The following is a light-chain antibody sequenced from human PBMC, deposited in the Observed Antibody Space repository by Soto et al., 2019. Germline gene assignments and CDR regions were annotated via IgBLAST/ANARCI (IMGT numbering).Light chain of an antibody. V-gene: IGLV1-47*01. J-gene: IGLJ3*02. CDR1: SSNIGSNY. CDR3: AAWDDSLSGRV. Sequence: QAVVTQSPSASGTPGQRVTISCSGSSSNIGSNYVYWYQQLPGTAPKLLIYGNNQRPSGVPDRFSGSKSGTSVSLAISGLRSEDEADYYCAAWDDSLSGRVFGGGTQLTVL. CDR2: GNN.